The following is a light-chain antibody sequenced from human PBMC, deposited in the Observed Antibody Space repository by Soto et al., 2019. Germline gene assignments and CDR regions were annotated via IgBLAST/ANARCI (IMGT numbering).Light chain of an antibody. J-gene: IGKJ1*01. CDR2: GAS. V-gene: IGKV3-15*01. CDR3: QQHNNRPPRT. Sequence: ERVLTQSPATLSVSPGATATLSCRASQSVSSNLAWYQQKPGQAPSPLIYGASTRTTGIPARSSGSGSGTESTLTITSLQSEDVAVDYCQQHNNRPPRTFGQGTKVDIK. CDR1: QSVSSN.